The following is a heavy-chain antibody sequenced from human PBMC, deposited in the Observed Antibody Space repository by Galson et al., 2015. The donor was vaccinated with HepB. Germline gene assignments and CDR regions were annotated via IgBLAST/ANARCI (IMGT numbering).Heavy chain of an antibody. J-gene: IGHJ5*02. CDR2: ISSSSSYI. CDR1: GFTFSSYS. V-gene: IGHV3-21*01. Sequence: SLRLSCAASGFTFSSYSMNWVRQAPGKGLEWVSSISSSSSYIYYADSVKGRFTISRDNAKNSLYLQMNSLRAEDTAVYYCARGLDQIVYYDFWSGYYGFDPWGQGTLVTVSS. CDR3: ARGLDQIVYYDFWSGYYGFDP. D-gene: IGHD3-3*01.